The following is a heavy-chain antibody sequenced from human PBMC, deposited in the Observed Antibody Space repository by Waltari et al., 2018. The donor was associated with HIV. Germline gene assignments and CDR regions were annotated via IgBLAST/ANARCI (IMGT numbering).Heavy chain of an antibody. D-gene: IGHD2-2*01. V-gene: IGHV3-23*01. J-gene: IGHJ5*02. CDR3: AKAGGYCSSTSCGWFDP. CDR1: GFTFSSYA. CDR2: ISGSGGST. Sequence: EVQLLESGGGLVQPGGSLRLSCAASGFTFSSYAMSWVRQAPGKGLEWVSAISGSGGSTYYADSVKGRFTISRDNSKNTLYLQMNSLRAEDTAVYYCAKAGGYCSSTSCGWFDPWGQGTLVTVSS.